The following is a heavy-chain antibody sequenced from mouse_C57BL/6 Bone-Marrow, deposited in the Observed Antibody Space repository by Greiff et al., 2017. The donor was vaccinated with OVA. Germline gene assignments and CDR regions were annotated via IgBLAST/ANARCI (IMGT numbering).Heavy chain of an antibody. Sequence: QVQLQQSGAELARPGASVKLSCKASGYTFTSYGISWVKQRTGQGLEWIGEIYPRSGNPYYNEKFKGKATLTADKSSSTAYMELRSLTSEDSAVYFCARDGYYWYFDVWGTGTTVTVSS. V-gene: IGHV1-81*01. CDR1: GYTFTSYG. D-gene: IGHD2-3*01. J-gene: IGHJ1*03. CDR2: IYPRSGNP. CDR3: ARDGYYWYFDV.